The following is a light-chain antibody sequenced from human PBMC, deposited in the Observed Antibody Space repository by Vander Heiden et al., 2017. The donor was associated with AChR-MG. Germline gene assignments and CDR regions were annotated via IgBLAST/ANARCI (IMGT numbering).Light chain of an antibody. V-gene: IGKV3-11*01. CDR1: QSVSSD. CDR2: DAS. CDR3: QQRSNWPPAT. Sequence: EIVLTHSPATPSLSPGERATLSCRASQSVSSDLACYQQKPGQAPRLLIYDASNRATGIPARFSGSGSGTDFTLTISSREPEDFAVYYCQQRSNWPPATFGPGTKVDIK. J-gene: IGKJ3*01.